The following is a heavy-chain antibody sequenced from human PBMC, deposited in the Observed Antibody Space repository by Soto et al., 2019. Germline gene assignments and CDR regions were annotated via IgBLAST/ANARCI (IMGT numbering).Heavy chain of an antibody. V-gene: IGHV3-30*18. J-gene: IGHJ3*02. CDR3: AKGLIVAYAFDI. D-gene: IGHD2-21*01. CDR1: GFTFSSYG. Sequence: GSLLLPCSASGFTFSSYGMHWVRQAPGKGLEWVAVISYDGSNKYYADSVKGRFTISRDNSKNKLYLQMNSLRAEDTAVYYCAKGLIVAYAFDIWGQGTMVTV. CDR2: ISYDGSNK.